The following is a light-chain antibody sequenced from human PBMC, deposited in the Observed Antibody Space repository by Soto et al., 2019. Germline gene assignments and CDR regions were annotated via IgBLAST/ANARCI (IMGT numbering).Light chain of an antibody. Sequence: DIQLTQSPSFLSASVGDRVTIACRASQGISTYLAWYQQRPGKAPKLLIWPASTLQSGVPSRFSGSGSGTEFTLTISSLQPEDFASYYCQQTNSYPFTFGQGTRLEIK. CDR3: QQTNSYPFT. J-gene: IGKJ5*01. CDR2: PAS. CDR1: QGISTY. V-gene: IGKV1-9*01.